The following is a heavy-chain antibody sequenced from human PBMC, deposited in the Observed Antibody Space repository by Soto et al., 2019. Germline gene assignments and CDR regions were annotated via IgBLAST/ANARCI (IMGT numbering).Heavy chain of an antibody. CDR2: ISYDGSNK. D-gene: IGHD4-17*01. Sequence: ESVGGVVPPGRSLRLSCAASGFTFSNYAMHWVRQAPGRGLEWVAVISYDGSNKYYADSVKGRFTISRDNSKNTLYLQMNSLRAEDTAVYYCARAPTTVTTAYYFDYWGQGTLVTVSS. CDR1: GFTFSNYA. CDR3: ARAPTTVTTAYYFDY. V-gene: IGHV3-30-3*01. J-gene: IGHJ4*02.